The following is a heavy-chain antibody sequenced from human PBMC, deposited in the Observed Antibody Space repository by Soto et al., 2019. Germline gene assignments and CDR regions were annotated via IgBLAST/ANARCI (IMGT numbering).Heavy chain of an antibody. D-gene: IGHD3-22*01. CDR2: VSAYTGET. J-gene: IGHJ4*02. V-gene: IGHV1-18*01. Sequence: QVQLVQSGAEVKKPGASVKVFCKASGYTFTNHGISWVRQAPGHGLEWMGWVSAYTGETKYAQSLQGRVTMTTETSTNTAYRELRSLRSDDTAVFYCARDSPSSGLLGTNYWGQGTLVTVSS. CDR1: GYTFTNHG. CDR3: ARDSPSSGLLGTNY.